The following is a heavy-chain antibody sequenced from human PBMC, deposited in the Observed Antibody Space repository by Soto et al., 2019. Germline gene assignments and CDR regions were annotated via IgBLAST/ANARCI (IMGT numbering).Heavy chain of an antibody. CDR1: GFSLTTSGMS. CDR2: IDWDDYK. V-gene: IGHV2-70*11. CDR3: ARMVTPVRNFDS. J-gene: IGHJ4*02. Sequence: GPTLVNPTQTLTLTCTFAGFSLTTSGMSVTWIRQPPGKALEWLARIDWDDYKYYTTSLQTRVTISKDTSKNQVVLTMTNMDPVDTATYYCARMVTPVRNFDSWGQGTLVTVSS. D-gene: IGHD4-17*01.